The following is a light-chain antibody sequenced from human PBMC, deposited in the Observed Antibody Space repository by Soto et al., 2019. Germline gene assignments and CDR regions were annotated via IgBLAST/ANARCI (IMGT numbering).Light chain of an antibody. CDR1: QSLLLSDGYNY. Sequence: IVVTQSPLSLPVTPGEPASISCRSSQSLLLSDGYNYLDWYVQKPGQSPQLLIFLGSNRASGVPDRFSGSGSGTDFTLIIRRVEAEDVGVYYCMQGLQAPFFSPGTTVEIK. CDR2: LGS. CDR3: MQGLQAPF. V-gene: IGKV2-28*01. J-gene: IGKJ3*01.